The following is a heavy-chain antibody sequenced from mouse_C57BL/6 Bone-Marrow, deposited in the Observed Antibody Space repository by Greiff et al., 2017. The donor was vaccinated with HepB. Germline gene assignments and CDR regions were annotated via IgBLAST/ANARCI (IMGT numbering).Heavy chain of an antibody. Sequence: QVQLQQSGAELARPGASVKLSCKASGYTFTSYGISWVKQRTGQGLEWIGEIYPRSGNTYYNEKFKGKATLTADKSSSTAYMELRSLTSEDSAVYFWARRGLRRGFEYWGQGTTLSVAS. CDR1: GYTFTSYG. J-gene: IGHJ2*01. D-gene: IGHD1-1*01. CDR3: ARRGLRRGFEY. V-gene: IGHV1-81*01. CDR2: IYPRSGNT.